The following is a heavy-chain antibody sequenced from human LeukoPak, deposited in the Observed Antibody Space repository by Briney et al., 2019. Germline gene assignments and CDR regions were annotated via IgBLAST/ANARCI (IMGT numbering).Heavy chain of an antibody. CDR1: GFTFSSYA. Sequence: GGSLRLSCAAAGFTFSSYAMSWVRQAPGKGLEWVSAISGSGGSTSYADSVKGRFTISRNNSKKTPYMQTDSLRAEDTAVYYCAKRVVDYWGQGTLVTVSS. CDR3: AKRVVDY. J-gene: IGHJ4*02. V-gene: IGHV3-23*01. CDR2: ISGSGGST. D-gene: IGHD5/OR15-5a*01.